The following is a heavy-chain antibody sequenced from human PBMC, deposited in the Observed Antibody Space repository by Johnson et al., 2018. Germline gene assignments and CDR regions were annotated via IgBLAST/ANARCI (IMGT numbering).Heavy chain of an antibody. CDR3: ATRGDAFDI. CDR2: ISNDGIST. D-gene: IGHD3-10*01. V-gene: IGHV3-74*01. J-gene: IGHJ3*02. Sequence: EVQLLESGGGLVQPGGSLRLSCAASGFTVSSYWMHWVRQAPGKGLLWVSRISNDGISTSSADSVTGRFTISRDNAKNSLYLQMNSLRAEDTSVYYCATRGDAFDIWGQGTMVTVSS. CDR1: GFTVSSYW.